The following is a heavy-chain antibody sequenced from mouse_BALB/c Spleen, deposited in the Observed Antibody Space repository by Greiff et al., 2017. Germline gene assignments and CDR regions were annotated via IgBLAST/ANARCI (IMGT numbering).Heavy chain of an antibody. V-gene: IGHV5-9-3*01. Sequence: EVKLEESGGGLVKPGGSLKLSCAASGFTFSSYAMSWVRQTPEKRLEWVATISSGGSYTYYPDSVKGRFTISRDNAKNTLYLQMSSLRSEDTAMYYCARQGGYGNFDYWGQGTTLTVSS. D-gene: IGHD2-1*01. CDR1: GFTFSSYA. CDR2: ISSGGSYT. J-gene: IGHJ2*01. CDR3: ARQGGYGNFDY.